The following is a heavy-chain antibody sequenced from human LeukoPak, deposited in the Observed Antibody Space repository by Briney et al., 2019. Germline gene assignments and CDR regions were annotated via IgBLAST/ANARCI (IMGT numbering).Heavy chain of an antibody. CDR3: ARGVGYDCVWGSYRPYFDY. J-gene: IGHJ4*02. CDR1: GGTFSSYA. D-gene: IGHD3-16*02. CDR2: IIPIFGTA. V-gene: IGHV1-69*13. Sequence: EASVKVSCTASGGTFSSYAISWVRQAPGQGLEWMGGIIPIFGTANYAQKSQGRVTITADESTSTAYMELSSLRSEDTAVYYCARGVGYDCVWGSYRPYFDYWGQGTLVTVSS.